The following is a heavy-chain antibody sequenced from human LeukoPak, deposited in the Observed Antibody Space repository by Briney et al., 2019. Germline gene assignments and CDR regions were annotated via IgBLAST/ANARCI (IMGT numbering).Heavy chain of an antibody. V-gene: IGHV1-69*01. CDR3: ASSYNWNYDKNQDNWFDP. J-gene: IGHJ5*02. D-gene: IGHD1-7*01. CDR1: GGTFSSYA. CDR2: IIPIFGTA. Sequence: SVKVSCKASGGTFSSYAISWVRQAPGQGLEWMGGIIPIFGTANYAQKFQGRVTITADESTSTAYMEPSSLRSEDTAVYYCASSYNWNYDKNQDNWFDPWGQGTLVTVSS.